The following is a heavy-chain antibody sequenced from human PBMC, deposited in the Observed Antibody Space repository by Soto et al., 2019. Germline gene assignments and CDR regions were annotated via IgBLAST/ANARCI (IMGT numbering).Heavy chain of an antibody. CDR3: EKDSENKIAGWYFDL. Sequence: EVQLVESGGGLVQPGRSLRLSCAASGFTFDDYAMHWVRQAPGKGLEWVSGISWNSGSIGYADSVKGRFTISRDNAKNSLYLQMNSLRAEDTALYYCEKDSENKIAGWYFDLWGRGTLVTVSS. CDR2: ISWNSGSI. V-gene: IGHV3-9*01. J-gene: IGHJ2*01. CDR1: GFTFDDYA. D-gene: IGHD2-21*01.